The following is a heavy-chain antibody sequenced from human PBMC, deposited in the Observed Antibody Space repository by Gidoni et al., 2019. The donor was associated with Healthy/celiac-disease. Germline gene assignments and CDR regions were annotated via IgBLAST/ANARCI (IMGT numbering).Heavy chain of an antibody. CDR2: ISSSSSYI. D-gene: IGHD3-10*01. CDR1: FSSYS. V-gene: IGHV3-21*01. Sequence: FSSYSMNWVRQAPGKGLEWVSSISSSSSYIYYADSVKGRFTISRDNAKNSLYLQMNSLRAEDTAVYYCARENRGLRFDPWGQGTLVTVSS. J-gene: IGHJ5*02. CDR3: ARENRGLRFDP.